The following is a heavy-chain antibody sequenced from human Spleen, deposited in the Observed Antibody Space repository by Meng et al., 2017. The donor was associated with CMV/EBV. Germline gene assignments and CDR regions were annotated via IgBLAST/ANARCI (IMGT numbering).Heavy chain of an antibody. CDR1: GFRIDDYA. CDR2: ISWNSGSI. V-gene: IGHV3-9*01. Sequence: GGSLRLSCAASGFRIDDYAMHWARQAPGKGLEWVSGISWNSGSIAYADSVKGRFTISRDNAKNSLYLQMNSLRAEDTALYYCAKDGTSYPYYFDYWGQGTLVTVSS. D-gene: IGHD2-2*01. CDR3: AKDGTSYPYYFDY. J-gene: IGHJ4*02.